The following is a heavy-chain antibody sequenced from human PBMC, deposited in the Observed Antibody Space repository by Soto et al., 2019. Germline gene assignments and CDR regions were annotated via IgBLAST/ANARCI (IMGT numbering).Heavy chain of an antibody. V-gene: IGHV3-30-3*01. CDR1: GFTFSSYA. CDR2: ISYDGSNK. J-gene: IGHJ6*02. Sequence: GGSLRLSCAACGFTFSSYAMHWVRQAPGKGLEWVAVISYDGSNKYYADSVKGRFTISRDNSKNTLYLQMNSLRAEDTAVYYCASGAVVTQYTYYGMDVWGQGTTVTVSS. D-gene: IGHD2-21*02. CDR3: ASGAVVTQYTYYGMDV.